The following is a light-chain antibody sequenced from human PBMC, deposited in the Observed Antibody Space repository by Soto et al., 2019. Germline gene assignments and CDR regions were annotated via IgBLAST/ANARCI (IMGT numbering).Light chain of an antibody. CDR2: DAS. Sequence: EIVLTQAPATLYFSPGEGATLASRASLSVNSYLSWYQQKPGQPHRLLIYDASNRDTAITASVSRSGSGTDFTLNITVLDAAALEVYYCEECTDWPVMFGLGT. J-gene: IGKJ1*01. V-gene: IGKV3-11*01. CDR1: LSVNSY. CDR3: EECTDWPVM.